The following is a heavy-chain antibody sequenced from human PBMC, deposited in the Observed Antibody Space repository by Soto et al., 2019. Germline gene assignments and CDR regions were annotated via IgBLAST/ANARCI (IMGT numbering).Heavy chain of an antibody. J-gene: IGHJ4*02. CDR2: ISGSGGST. D-gene: IGHD3-22*01. Sequence: EVQMLESGGGLVQPGGSLRLSCAASGFTFGSYAMSWVRQAPGKGLEWVSAISGSGGSTYYADSVKGRFTISRDNSKNTLYLQLNSLRAEDTAVFYCAKNSGYDYYDSSGIDYWGQGTLVTVSS. CDR1: GFTFGSYA. CDR3: AKNSGYDYYDSSGIDY. V-gene: IGHV3-23*01.